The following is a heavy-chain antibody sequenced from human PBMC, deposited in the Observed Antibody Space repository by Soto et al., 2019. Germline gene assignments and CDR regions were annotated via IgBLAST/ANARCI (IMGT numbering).Heavy chain of an antibody. J-gene: IGHJ6*02. V-gene: IGHV1-69*06. CDR3: ASRYSYGYPPHYGMDV. CDR1: GGTFSSYA. CDR2: IIPIFGTA. D-gene: IGHD5-18*01. Sequence: SVKVSCKASGGTFSSYAISWVRQAPGQGLEWMGGIIPIFGTANYAQKFQGRVTITADKSTSTAYMELSSLRSEDTAVYYCASRYSYGYPPHYGMDVWGQGTTVTVSS.